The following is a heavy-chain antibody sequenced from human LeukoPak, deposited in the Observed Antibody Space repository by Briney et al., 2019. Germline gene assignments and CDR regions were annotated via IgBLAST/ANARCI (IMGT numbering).Heavy chain of an antibody. CDR1: GYTFTGYY. CDR2: INPNSGGT. J-gene: IGHJ4*02. V-gene: IGHV1-2*06. CDR3: ARVGGGDCYDY. Sequence: GASVKVSCKASGYTFTGYYMHWVRQAPGQGLEWMGRINPNSGGTNYAQKFQGRVTMTRDTSTSTVYMELSSLRSEDTAVYYCARVGGGDCYDYWGQGTLVTVSS. D-gene: IGHD2-21*01.